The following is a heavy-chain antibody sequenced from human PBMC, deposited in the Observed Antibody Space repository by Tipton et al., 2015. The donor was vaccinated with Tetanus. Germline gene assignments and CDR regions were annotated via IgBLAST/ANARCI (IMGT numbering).Heavy chain of an antibody. CDR1: GGSISSGGYY. V-gene: IGHV4-31*03. D-gene: IGHD1-26*01. Sequence: TLSLTCTVSGGSISSGGYYWSWIRQHPGKGLEWIGEIYYSGCTYYNPYLKSRVTISVDTSKNQFSLQLNSVTAADTAVYYCARDQARGARGWNYFDSWGQGTLAPVPS. J-gene: IGHJ4*02. CDR2: IYYSGCT. CDR3: ARDQARGARGWNYFDS.